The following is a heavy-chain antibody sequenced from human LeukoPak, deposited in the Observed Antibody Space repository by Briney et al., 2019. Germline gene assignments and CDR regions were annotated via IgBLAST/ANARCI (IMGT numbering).Heavy chain of an antibody. J-gene: IGHJ4*02. CDR1: GFTFSSYA. CDR3: ARDQLGATDY. D-gene: IGHD1-26*01. Sequence: PGRSLRLSCAASGFTFSSYAMRWVRQAPGKGLEWVAVISYDGSNKYYADSVKGRFTISRDNSKNTLYLQMNSLRAEDTAVYYCARDQLGATDYWGQGTLVTVSS. V-gene: IGHV3-30-3*01. CDR2: ISYDGSNK.